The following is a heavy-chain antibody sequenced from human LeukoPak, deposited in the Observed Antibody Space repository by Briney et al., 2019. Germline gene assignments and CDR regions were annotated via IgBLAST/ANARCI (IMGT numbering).Heavy chain of an antibody. CDR1: GGSISSGSYY. V-gene: IGHV4-61*02. CDR3: ARGVVATRLAPYFDY. CDR2: IYTSGST. Sequence: SETLSLTCTVSGGSISSGSYYWSWIRQPAGKGLAWIGRIYTSGSTNYNPSLKSRVTISVDTSKNQFSLKLSSVTAADTAVYYCARGVVATRLAPYFDYWGQGTLVTVSS. D-gene: IGHD5-12*01. J-gene: IGHJ4*02.